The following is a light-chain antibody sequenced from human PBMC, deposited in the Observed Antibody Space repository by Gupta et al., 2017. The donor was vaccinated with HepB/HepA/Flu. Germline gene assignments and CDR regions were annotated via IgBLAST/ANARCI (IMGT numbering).Light chain of an antibody. CDR1: PSIRGY. J-gene: IGKJ4*02. CDR2: AAS. Sequence: DIQMTQSPSSLSASVGDRGNIACRASPSIRGYVNWYQQNPGKAPKLLIHAASSSQIRVPSRSRGSGAATDFTLTISSLNPQDFATYSCQHSLSSPPALTFGGGTKVQIK. CDR3: QHSLSSPPALT. V-gene: IGKV1-39*01.